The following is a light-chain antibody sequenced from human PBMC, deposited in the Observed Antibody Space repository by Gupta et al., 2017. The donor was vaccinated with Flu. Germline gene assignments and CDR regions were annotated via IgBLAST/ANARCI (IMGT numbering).Light chain of an antibody. V-gene: IGKV3-15*01. J-gene: IGKJ1*01. CDR1: QSVSGN. CDR2: GAS. Sequence: EIVMTQSPATLSVSPGERATLSCRASQSVSGNLAWYQHKPGQAPRLLMYGASTRAAGIPARFSGSGSGTEYTLTISSLQSEDFAVYYCQHYNKWPRFGQGTKVEIK. CDR3: QHYNKWPR.